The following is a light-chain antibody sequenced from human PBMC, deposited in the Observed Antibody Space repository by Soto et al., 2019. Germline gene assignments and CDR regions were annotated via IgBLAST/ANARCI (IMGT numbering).Light chain of an antibody. Sequence: QLVLTQSSSASASLGSSVKLTCTLSSGHSSYIIAWHQQQPGKAPRYLMKLEGSGSYNTGSGVPDRFSGSSSGADRYLTISNLQFEDEADYYCETWDSNIHWVFGGGTKVTVL. V-gene: IGLV4-60*02. CDR2: LEGSGSY. CDR3: ETWDSNIHWV. CDR1: SGHSSYI. J-gene: IGLJ3*02.